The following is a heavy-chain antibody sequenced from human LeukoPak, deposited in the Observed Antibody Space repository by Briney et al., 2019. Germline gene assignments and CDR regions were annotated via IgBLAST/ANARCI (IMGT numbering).Heavy chain of an antibody. Sequence: SETLSLTCTVSGGSISSYYWSWIRQPPGKGLEWIGYISYSGSTNYNPSLKSRVTISVDTSKNQFSLKLSSVTAADTAVYYCARGYSSSWNNWFDPWGQGTLVTVSS. CDR3: ARGYSSSWNNWFDP. J-gene: IGHJ5*02. D-gene: IGHD6-13*01. CDR1: GGSISSYY. V-gene: IGHV4-59*01. CDR2: ISYSGST.